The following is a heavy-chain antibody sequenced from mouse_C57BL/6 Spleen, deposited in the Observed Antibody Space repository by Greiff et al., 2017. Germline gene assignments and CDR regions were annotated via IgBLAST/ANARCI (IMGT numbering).Heavy chain of an antibody. J-gene: IGHJ3*01. V-gene: IGHV1-15*01. Sequence: VHLVESGAELVRPGASVTLSCKASGYTFTDYEMHWVKQTPVHGLEWIGAIDPETGGTAYNQKFKGKAILTADKSSSTAYMELRSLTSEDSAVYYCTRDYDGFAYWGQGTLVTVSA. CDR3: TRDYDGFAY. CDR1: GYTFTDYE. D-gene: IGHD2-4*01. CDR2: IDPETGGT.